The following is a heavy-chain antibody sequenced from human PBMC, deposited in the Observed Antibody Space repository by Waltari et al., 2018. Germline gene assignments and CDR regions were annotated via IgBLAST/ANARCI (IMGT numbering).Heavy chain of an antibody. J-gene: IGHJ3*02. CDR1: GYTFTGYY. V-gene: IGHV1-2*06. D-gene: IGHD2-8*01. CDR3: ARDLRSGSMVRDAFDI. CDR2: INPNSGGT. Sequence: QVQLVQSGAEVKKPGASVKVSCKASGYTFTGYYMHWVRQAPGQGLEWMGRINPNSGGTNYAQKFQGRVTMTRDTSISTAYMELSRLRSDDTAVYFCARDLRSGSMVRDAFDIWGQGTMVIVSS.